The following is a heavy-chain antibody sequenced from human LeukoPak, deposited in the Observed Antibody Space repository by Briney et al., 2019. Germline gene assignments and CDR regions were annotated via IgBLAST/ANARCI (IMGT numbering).Heavy chain of an antibody. J-gene: IGHJ5*02. D-gene: IGHD3-3*01. CDR3: ARDQESLYYDFWSGYYTGGLGWFDP. Sequence: SVKVSCKASGGTFSSYAISWVRQAPGQGLEWMGGITPIFGTANYAQKFQGRVTITADESTSTAYMELSSLRSEDTAAYYCARDQESLYYDFWSGYYTGGLGWFDPWGQGTLVTVSS. CDR1: GGTFSSYA. V-gene: IGHV1-69*13. CDR2: ITPIFGTA.